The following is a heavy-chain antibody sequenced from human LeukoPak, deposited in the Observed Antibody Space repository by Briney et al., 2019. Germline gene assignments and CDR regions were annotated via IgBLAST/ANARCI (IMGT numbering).Heavy chain of an antibody. J-gene: IGHJ4*02. CDR2: IYYSGST. D-gene: IGHD3-9*01. CDR3: ARGNDILTGYYLPYYFDY. Sequence: PSETLSLTCTVSGVSISSYYWSWIRQPPGKGLEWIGYIYYSGSTNYNPSLKSRVTISVDTSKNQFSLKLSSVTAADTAVYYCARGNDILTGYYLPYYFDYWGQGTLVTVSS. V-gene: IGHV4-59*01. CDR1: GVSISSYY.